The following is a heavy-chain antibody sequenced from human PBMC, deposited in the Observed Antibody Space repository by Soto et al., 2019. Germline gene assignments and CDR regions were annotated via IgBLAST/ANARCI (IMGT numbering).Heavy chain of an antibody. V-gene: IGHV1-69*08. CDR3: AKSLVFVDPAYMDV. CDR2: IIPIQVTA. D-gene: IGHD2-21*01. J-gene: IGHJ6*03. Sequence: QVQLVQSGAEVKKPGSSVKVSCEASGGSFTSYIFTWVRQAPGQGLEWMGRIIPIQVTANYALKFQDRVTITADKSTNTAYMELRSLRPEDTALYYCAKSLVFVDPAYMDVWGKGTTVTVSS. CDR1: GGSFTSYI.